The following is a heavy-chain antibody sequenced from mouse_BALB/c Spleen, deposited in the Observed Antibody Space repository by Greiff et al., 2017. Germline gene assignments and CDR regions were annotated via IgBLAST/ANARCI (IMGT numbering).Heavy chain of an antibody. CDR2: INPGSGGT. J-gene: IGHJ2*01. D-gene: IGHD1-1*02. V-gene: IGHV1-54*01. CDR1: GYAFTNYL. Sequence: QVQLQQSGAELVRPGPSVKVSCKASGYAFTNYLIEWVKQRPGQGIEWIGVINPGSGGTNYNEKFKGKATLTADKSSSTAYMQLSSMTSDDSAVYCCARTPDGDYLDYWGQGTTLTVSS. CDR3: ARTPDGDYLDY.